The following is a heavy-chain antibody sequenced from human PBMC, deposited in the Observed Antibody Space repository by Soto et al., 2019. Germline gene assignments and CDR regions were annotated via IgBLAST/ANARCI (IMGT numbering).Heavy chain of an antibody. CDR1: GGTFSSYA. D-gene: IGHD6-6*01. CDR3: ARVWYSSSPRVSDRRVYYYYYGMDV. CDR2: IIPIFGTA. V-gene: IGHV1-69*01. Sequence: QVQLVQSGAEVKKPGSSVKVSCKASGGTFSSYAISWVRQAPGQGLEWMGGIIPIFGTANYAQKFQGRVTITADESTSPAYMELSSLRSEDTAVYYCARVWYSSSPRVSDRRVYYYYYGMDVWGQGTTVTVSS. J-gene: IGHJ6*02.